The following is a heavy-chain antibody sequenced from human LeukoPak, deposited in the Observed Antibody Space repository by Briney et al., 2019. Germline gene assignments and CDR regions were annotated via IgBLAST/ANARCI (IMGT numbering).Heavy chain of an antibody. D-gene: IGHD3-22*01. Sequence: SETLSLTCTASGGSISSYYWSWIRQPPGKGLEWIGYIYYSGSTNYNPSLKSRVTISVDTSKNQFSLKLSSVTAADTAVYYCARVYYDSSGYGLDYWGQGTLVTVSS. V-gene: IGHV4-59*01. J-gene: IGHJ4*02. CDR1: GGSISSYY. CDR3: ARVYYDSSGYGLDY. CDR2: IYYSGST.